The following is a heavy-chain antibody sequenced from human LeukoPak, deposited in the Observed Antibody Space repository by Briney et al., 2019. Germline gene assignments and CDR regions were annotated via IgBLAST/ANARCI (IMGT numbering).Heavy chain of an antibody. CDR2: IWYDGSNK. Sequence: PGESLRLSCAASGFTFSSYGMHWVRQAPAKGLEWVAVIWYDGSNKYYADSVKGRFTISRDNSKNTLYLQMNSLRAEDTAVYYCARDPASWYYDFWSGYGYFDYWGQGTLVTVSS. J-gene: IGHJ4*02. V-gene: IGHV3-33*08. D-gene: IGHD3-3*01. CDR3: ARDPASWYYDFWSGYGYFDY. CDR1: GFTFSSYG.